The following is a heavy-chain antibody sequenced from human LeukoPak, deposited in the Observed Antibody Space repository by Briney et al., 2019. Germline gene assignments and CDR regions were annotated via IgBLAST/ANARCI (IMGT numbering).Heavy chain of an antibody. D-gene: IGHD3-10*01. Sequence: SETLSLTSTVSGGSISSYYWSWIRQPPGKGLEWIGYIYYSGSTNYNPSLKSRVTISVDTSKDQFSLKLSSVTAADTAVYYCARTPGGHFDYWGQGTLVTVSS. J-gene: IGHJ4*02. V-gene: IGHV4-59*08. CDR3: ARTPGGHFDY. CDR1: GGSISSYY. CDR2: IYYSGST.